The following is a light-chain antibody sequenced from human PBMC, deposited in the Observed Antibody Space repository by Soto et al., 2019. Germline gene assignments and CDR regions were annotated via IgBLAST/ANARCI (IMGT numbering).Light chain of an antibody. CDR2: DVT. V-gene: IGLV2-14*03. J-gene: IGLJ1*01. CDR1: SSDVGSYNY. CDR3: SSYTDTTTRYV. Sequence: QSVLTQPASVSGSPGQSITISCTGTSSDVGSYNYVSWYRQHPGKAPQLLIYDVTHRPAGVSSRFSGSKSDNTASLTISWLQAEDEADYYCSSYTDTTTRYVFGSGTKVTVL.